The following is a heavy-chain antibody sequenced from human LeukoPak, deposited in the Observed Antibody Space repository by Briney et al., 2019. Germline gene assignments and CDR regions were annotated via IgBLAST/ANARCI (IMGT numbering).Heavy chain of an antibody. Sequence: SQTLSLTCTVSGGSISSYYWSWIRQPPGEGLEWIGYIYYSGSTNYNPSLKSRVTISVDTSKNQFSLKLSSVTAADTAVYYCARHGEYCSGGSCWSWFDPWGQGTLVTVSS. J-gene: IGHJ5*02. V-gene: IGHV4-59*08. CDR3: ARHGEYCSGGSCWSWFDP. CDR2: IYYSGST. D-gene: IGHD2-15*01. CDR1: GGSISSYY.